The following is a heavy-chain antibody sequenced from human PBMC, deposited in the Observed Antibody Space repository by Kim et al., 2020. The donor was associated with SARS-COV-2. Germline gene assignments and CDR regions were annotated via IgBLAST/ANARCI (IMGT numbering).Heavy chain of an antibody. D-gene: IGHD1-26*01. CDR2: ST. V-gene: IGHV4-4*02. J-gene: IGHJ4*02. CDR3: ARKVGATFDY. Sequence: STNDNPSLKSRVTISVDKSKNQFSLKLSSVTAADTAVYYCARKVGATFDYWGQGTLVTVSS.